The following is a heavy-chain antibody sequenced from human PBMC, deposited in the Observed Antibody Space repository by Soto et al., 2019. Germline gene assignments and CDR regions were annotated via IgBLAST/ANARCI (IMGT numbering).Heavy chain of an antibody. CDR2: IYWDDDK. J-gene: IGHJ6*02. CDR3: AHVLVVVANYGMDV. D-gene: IGHD2-15*01. V-gene: IGHV2-5*02. CDR1: GFSLSTSGVG. Sequence: QITSKESGPTLVKPTQTLTLTCAFSGFSLSTSGVGVGWIRQPPGKALEWLALIYWDDDKRYSPSLTSRLTITKDTSKNQVVLTMTNMDPVDTATYYCAHVLVVVANYGMDVWGQGTTVTVSS.